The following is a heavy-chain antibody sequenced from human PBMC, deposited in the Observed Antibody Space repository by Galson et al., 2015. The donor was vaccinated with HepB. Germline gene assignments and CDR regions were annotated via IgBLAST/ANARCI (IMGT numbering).Heavy chain of an antibody. CDR2: VSYDGSNK. CDR3: AKDGGRGYAYGPNWFDP. V-gene: IGHV3-30*18. J-gene: IGHJ5*02. Sequence: LRLSCAASGFTFSSYGMHWVRQAPGKGLEWVAVVSYDGSNKYYADSVKGRFTISRDSSKNTLYLQMNSLRAEDTAIYYCAKDGGRGYAYGPNWFDPWGQGTLVTVSS. CDR1: GFTFSSYG. D-gene: IGHD5-18*01.